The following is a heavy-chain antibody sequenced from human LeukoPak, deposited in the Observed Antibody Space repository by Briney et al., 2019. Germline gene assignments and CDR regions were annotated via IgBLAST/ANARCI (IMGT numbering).Heavy chain of an antibody. J-gene: IGHJ5*02. CDR1: GFTFSTYW. CDR2: INSDGIST. D-gene: IGHD6-6*01. Sequence: PGGSLTLSCTASGFTFSTYWMHWVRQATGKGLEWVSRINSDGISTSYADSVKGRFTISRDNAKNTLYLQMNSLRAGDTAVYYCSGSSAHNWFDPWGQGTLATVSS. CDR3: SGSSAHNWFDP. V-gene: IGHV3-74*01.